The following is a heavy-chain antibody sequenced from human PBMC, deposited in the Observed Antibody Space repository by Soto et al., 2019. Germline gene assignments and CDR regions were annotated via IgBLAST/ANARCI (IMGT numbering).Heavy chain of an antibody. V-gene: IGHV6-1*01. D-gene: IGHD3-22*01. CDR3: ARGRTYYYDSSGSGHNWFDP. CDR1: GDSVSTTSAS. Sequence: SQTLSLTCAISGDSVSTTSASWNWIRQSPSRGLEWLGRTYYRSKWYYDFAVSVKSRITIDPDTSKNQFSLHLNSVTPEDTAVYYCARGRTYYYDSSGSGHNWFDPWGQGTLVTVSS. CDR2: TYYRSKWYY. J-gene: IGHJ5*02.